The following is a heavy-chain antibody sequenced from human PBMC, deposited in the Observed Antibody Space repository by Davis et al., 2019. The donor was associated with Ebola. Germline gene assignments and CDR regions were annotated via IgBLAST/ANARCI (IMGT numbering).Heavy chain of an antibody. CDR3: AKEATYYYDSSGYYHLSSRYFDY. D-gene: IGHD3-22*01. V-gene: IGHV4-59*01. Sequence: SETLSLTCTVSGGSISSYYWSWIRQPPGKGLEWIGYIYYSGSTNYNPSLKSRVTISVDTSKNQFSLKLSSVTAADTAVYYCAKEATYYYDSSGYYHLSSRYFDYWGQGTLVTVSS. CDR2: IYYSGST. CDR1: GGSISSYY. J-gene: IGHJ4*02.